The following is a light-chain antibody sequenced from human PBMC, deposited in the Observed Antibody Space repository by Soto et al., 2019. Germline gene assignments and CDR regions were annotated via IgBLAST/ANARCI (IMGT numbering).Light chain of an antibody. CDR1: QSIRSD. J-gene: IGKJ1*01. V-gene: IGKV1-39*01. Sequence: DIQMTQSPSSLSASVGDRVSIACRASQSIRSDLNWYQQKPGKAPNLLIYAASTLQSGVPSRFSGSGSGTDVTLTISSLQPEDFATYYCQQSYTTPRTFGQGTKVEIK. CDR2: AAS. CDR3: QQSYTTPRT.